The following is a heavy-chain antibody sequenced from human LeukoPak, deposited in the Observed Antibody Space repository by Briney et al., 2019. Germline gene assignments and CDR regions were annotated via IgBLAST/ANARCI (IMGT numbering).Heavy chain of an antibody. D-gene: IGHD5-18*01. J-gene: IGHJ3*02. V-gene: IGHV1-2*02. Sequence: ASVKVSCKASGYTFTGYYMHWVRQAPGQGLEWMGWINPNSGGTNYAQKFQGRVTMTRDMSTSTVYMELSSLRSEDTAVYYCARAYFGGNSVYSYGDAFDIWGQGTMVTVSS. CDR1: GYTFTGYY. CDR2: INPNSGGT. CDR3: ARAYFGGNSVYSYGDAFDI.